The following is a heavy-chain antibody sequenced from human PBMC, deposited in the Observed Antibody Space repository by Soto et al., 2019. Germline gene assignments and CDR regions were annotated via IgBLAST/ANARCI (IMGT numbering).Heavy chain of an antibody. D-gene: IGHD3-16*02. CDR3: ARPRDYSPWLSFLY. CDR2: IYPSDSDV. J-gene: IGHJ4*02. Sequence: PGESLKISCKGFGYSFIHYWIGWVRQTPGTGLEWMGLIYPSDSDVRYSPSFQGQVTISADKSINTAYLQWSSLKASDTAMYYCARPRDYSPWLSFLYWGQGTQVTVSS. V-gene: IGHV5-51*01. CDR1: GYSFIHYW.